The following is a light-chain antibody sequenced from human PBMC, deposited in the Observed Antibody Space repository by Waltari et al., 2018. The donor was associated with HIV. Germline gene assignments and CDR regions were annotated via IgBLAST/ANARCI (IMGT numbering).Light chain of an antibody. J-gene: IGLJ2*01. Sequence: QSVLTQPPSASGTPGQRVTMSCSGGSFNVGSNTVNWYQQLPGTAPKLLINNNNQRPSGVPDRFSGSKSGTSASLAISGLQSEDEADYYCVAWDDSLNGPVFGGGTKLTVL. CDR1: SFNVGSNT. V-gene: IGLV1-44*01. CDR3: VAWDDSLNGPV. CDR2: NNN.